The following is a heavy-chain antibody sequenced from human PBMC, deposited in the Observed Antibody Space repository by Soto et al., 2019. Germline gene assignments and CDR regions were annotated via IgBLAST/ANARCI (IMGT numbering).Heavy chain of an antibody. CDR1: GGTFSSYA. CDR2: IIPIFGPA. J-gene: IGHJ2*01. Sequence: QVQLVQSGAEVKKPGSSVKVSCKASGGTFSSYAISWVRQAPGQGLAWMGGIIPIFGPANYAQKFQGRVTITAEESTSTAYMGLSSLRSEDTAVYYCAREVEGLWVTTPSGTDWYFDLWGRGTLVTVSP. D-gene: IGHD4-17*01. V-gene: IGHV1-69*01. CDR3: AREVEGLWVTTPSGTDWYFDL.